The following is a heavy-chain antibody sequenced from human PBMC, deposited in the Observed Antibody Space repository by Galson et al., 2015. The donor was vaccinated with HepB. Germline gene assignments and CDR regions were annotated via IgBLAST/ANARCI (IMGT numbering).Heavy chain of an antibody. CDR2: ISYDGSNK. V-gene: IGHV3-30*04. J-gene: IGHJ4*02. CDR1: GFTFSSYA. Sequence: SLRLSCAASGFTFSSYAMHWVRQAPGKGLEWVAVISYDGSNKYYADSVKGRFTISRDNSKNTLYLQMNSLRAEDTAVYYCARDNLDTMTFDYWGQRTLVTVSS. D-gene: IGHD3-22*01. CDR3: ARDNLDTMTFDY.